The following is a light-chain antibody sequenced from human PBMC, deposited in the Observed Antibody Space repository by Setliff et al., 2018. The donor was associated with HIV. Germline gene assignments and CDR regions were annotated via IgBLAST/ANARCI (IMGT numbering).Light chain of an antibody. Sequence: QSVLTQPASVSGSPGQSITISCTGTSSDVGSYSYVSWYQQHPGKAPKLMIYDVSKRPSGVSNRYSGSKSGNTVSLTISGLQAEDEADYYCCSYAGTTTFPPGVFGTGTKVTVL. CDR2: DVS. V-gene: IGLV2-23*02. CDR3: CSYAGTTTFPPGV. CDR1: SSDVGSYSY. J-gene: IGLJ1*01.